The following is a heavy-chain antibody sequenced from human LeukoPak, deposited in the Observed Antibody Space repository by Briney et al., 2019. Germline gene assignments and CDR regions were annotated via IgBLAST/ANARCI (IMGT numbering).Heavy chain of an antibody. D-gene: IGHD2-21*02. Sequence: GGSLRLSCSASGFTFSVYAIHWVRQAPGKGLEYVSTIISNGGSTYYADSVKGRFTISRDNSKNTVSLQMSSLRAEDTALYYCVKDGLAFCGGDCYSYFGYWGQGTLVTVSS. V-gene: IGHV3-64D*06. J-gene: IGHJ4*02. CDR2: IISNGGST. CDR3: VKDGLAFCGGDCYSYFGY. CDR1: GFTFSVYA.